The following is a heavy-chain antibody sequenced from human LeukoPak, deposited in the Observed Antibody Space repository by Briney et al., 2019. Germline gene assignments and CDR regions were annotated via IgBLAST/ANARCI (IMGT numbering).Heavy chain of an antibody. CDR1: GGSFSGYY. Sequence: PSETLSLTCAVYGGSFSGYYWSWIRQPPGKGLEWIGEINHSGSTNYNPSLKSRVTISVDTSKNQFSLKLNSVTAADTAVYYCSGGGTMVRGDIIPFYYRGQGTLVTVSS. CDR2: INHSGST. J-gene: IGHJ4*02. V-gene: IGHV4-34*01. D-gene: IGHD3-10*01. CDR3: SGGGTMVRGDIIPFYY.